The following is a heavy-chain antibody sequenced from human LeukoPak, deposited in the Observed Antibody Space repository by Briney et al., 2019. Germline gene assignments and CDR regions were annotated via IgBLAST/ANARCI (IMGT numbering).Heavy chain of an antibody. CDR1: AYSISSGHC. CDR2: IYHGGST. V-gene: IGHV4-38-2*01. CDR3: ARTSVTGTLYYFDH. J-gene: IGHJ4*02. D-gene: IGHD6-19*01. Sequence: SETLSLTCAVSAYSISSGHCWGWIRQPPGKGLEWIGHIYHGGSTYYNPSLKSRVTISLDTSTNQFSLKLSSVTAADTVVYYCARTSVTGTLYYFDHWGQGTLVTVSS.